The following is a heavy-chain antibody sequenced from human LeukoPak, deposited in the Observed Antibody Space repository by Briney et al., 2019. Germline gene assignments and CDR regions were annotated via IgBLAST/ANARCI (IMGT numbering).Heavy chain of an antibody. Sequence: QPGGSLRLSCAVSGFTFSSYWMSWVRQAPGKGLEWVANIKQDGSEKYYVDSVKGRFTISRDNAKNSLYLQMNSLRAEDTAVYYCASGGAYYDSSGYYYSSYFDYWGQGTLVTVSS. V-gene: IGHV3-7*03. CDR3: ASGGAYYDSSGYYYSSYFDY. J-gene: IGHJ4*02. CDR1: GFTFSSYW. CDR2: IKQDGSEK. D-gene: IGHD3-22*01.